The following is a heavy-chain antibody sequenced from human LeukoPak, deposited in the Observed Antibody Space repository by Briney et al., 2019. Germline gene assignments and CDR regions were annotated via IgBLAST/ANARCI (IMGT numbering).Heavy chain of an antibody. CDR2: ISAYNGNT. D-gene: IGHD3-10*01. Sequence: ASVKVSCKASGYTFTSYGIGWVAQAPGQGLELMGWISAYNGNTNYAQKLQGRVTMTTDTSTSTAYMELRSLRSDDTAVYYCARDREVLWFGESPDYWGQGTLVTVSS. V-gene: IGHV1-18*01. CDR1: GYTFTSYG. CDR3: ARDREVLWFGESPDY. J-gene: IGHJ4*02.